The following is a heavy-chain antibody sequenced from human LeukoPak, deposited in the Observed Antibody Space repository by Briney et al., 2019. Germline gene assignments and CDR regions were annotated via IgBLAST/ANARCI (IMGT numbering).Heavy chain of an antibody. D-gene: IGHD4-17*01. Sequence: SETLSLTCTVSGDSISSSSSYGGWIRQPPGKGLEWIGSIYYSGSTYYNPSLKSRVTISVDTSKNQFSLKLSSVTAADTAVYYCARHTVTTPHFDYWDQGTLVTVSS. CDR2: IYYSGST. CDR1: GDSISSSSSY. V-gene: IGHV4-39*01. J-gene: IGHJ4*02. CDR3: ARHTVTTPHFDY.